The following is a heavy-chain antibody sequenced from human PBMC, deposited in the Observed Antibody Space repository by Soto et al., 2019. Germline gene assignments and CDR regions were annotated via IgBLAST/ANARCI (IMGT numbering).Heavy chain of an antibody. Sequence: GASVKVSCKASGYTFTSYGISWVRQAPGQGLEWMGWISAYNGNTNYAQKLQGRVTMTTDTSTSTAYMELRSLRSDDTAVYYCARAYSSSPDKPQWFDPWGQGTLVTLSS. CDR1: GYTFTSYG. V-gene: IGHV1-18*01. CDR3: ARAYSSSPDKPQWFDP. J-gene: IGHJ5*02. CDR2: ISAYNGNT. D-gene: IGHD6-6*01.